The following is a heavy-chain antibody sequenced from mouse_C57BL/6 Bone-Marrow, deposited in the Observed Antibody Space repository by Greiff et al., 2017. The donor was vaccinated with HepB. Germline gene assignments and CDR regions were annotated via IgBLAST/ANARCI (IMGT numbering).Heavy chain of an antibody. D-gene: IGHD1-1*01. Sequence: VHLVESGAELARPGASVKLSCKASGYTFTSYGISWVKQRTGQGLEWIGEIYPRSGNTYYNEKFKGKATLTADKSSSTAYMELRSLTSEDSAVYFCAPPSGSSYRWYFDVWGTGTTVTVSS. CDR3: APPSGSSYRWYFDV. J-gene: IGHJ1*03. CDR2: IYPRSGNT. CDR1: GYTFTSYG. V-gene: IGHV1-81*01.